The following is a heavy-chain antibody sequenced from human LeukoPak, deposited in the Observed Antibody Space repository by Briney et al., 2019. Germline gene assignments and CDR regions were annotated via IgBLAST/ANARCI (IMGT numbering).Heavy chain of an antibody. D-gene: IGHD3-22*01. V-gene: IGHV4-4*07. CDR1: GVSITSYY. Sequence: SETLSLTCSVSGVSITSYYWSWLRQPAGKGLEWIGRIHTSGSTNYNPSLKSRVTMSVDTSKNQFSLKLSSVTAADTAVYYCARDTYYYDSSGYYVFDYWGQGTLVTVSS. J-gene: IGHJ4*02. CDR2: IHTSGST. CDR3: ARDTYYYDSSGYYVFDY.